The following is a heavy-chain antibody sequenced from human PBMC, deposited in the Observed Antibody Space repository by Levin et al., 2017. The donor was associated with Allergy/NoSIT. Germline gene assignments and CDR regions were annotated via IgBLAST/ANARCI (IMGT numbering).Heavy chain of an antibody. CDR3: ARYGYNNGMDV. J-gene: IGHJ6*02. Sequence: GESLKISCAASGFTFSSYWMTWVRQAPGKGLEWVANIKQDGSEKCYVDSLKGRFTISRDNAENSLYLQMNSLRAEDTAVYYCARYGYNNGMDVWGQGTTVTVSS. D-gene: IGHD1-1*01. CDR1: GFTFSSYW. V-gene: IGHV3-7*01. CDR2: IKQDGSEK.